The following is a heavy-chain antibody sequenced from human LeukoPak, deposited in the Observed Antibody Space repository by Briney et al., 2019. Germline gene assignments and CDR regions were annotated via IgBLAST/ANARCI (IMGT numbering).Heavy chain of an antibody. CDR2: INHSGST. V-gene: IGHV4-34*01. CDR1: GGSFSGYY. Sequence: SETLSPTCAVYGGSFSGYYWSWIRQPPGKGLEWIGEINHSGSTNYNPSLKSRVTISVDTSKNQFSLKLSSVTAADTAVYYCARVADYYDSSGYPPPRFDYWGQGTLVTVSS. J-gene: IGHJ4*02. D-gene: IGHD3-22*01. CDR3: ARVADYYDSSGYPPPRFDY.